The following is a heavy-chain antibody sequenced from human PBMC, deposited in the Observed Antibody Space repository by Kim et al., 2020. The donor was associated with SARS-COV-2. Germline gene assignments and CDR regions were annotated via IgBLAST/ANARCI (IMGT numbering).Heavy chain of an antibody. CDR3: ARGIVAGTNYYYGMDV. V-gene: IGHV3-13*01. Sequence: GGSLRLSCAASGFTFSSYDMHWVRQATGKGLEWVSAIGTAGDTYYPGSVKGRFTISRENAKNSLYLQMNSLRAGDTAVYYCARGIVAGTNYYYGMDVWGQGTTVTVSS. CDR1: GFTFSSYD. D-gene: IGHD6-19*01. J-gene: IGHJ6*02. CDR2: IGTAGDT.